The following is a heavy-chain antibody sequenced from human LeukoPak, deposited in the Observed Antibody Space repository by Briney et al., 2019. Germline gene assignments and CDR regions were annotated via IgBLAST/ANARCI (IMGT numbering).Heavy chain of an antibody. J-gene: IGHJ4*02. CDR3: AKDRGWFGDHYFDY. Sequence: GGSLRLSCAASGFTFSSYGMHWVRQAPGKGLEWVAFIRYDGSNKYYADSVKGRFTISRDNSKNTLYLQMNSLRAEDTAVYYCAKDRGWFGDHYFDYWGQGTLVTVSS. CDR2: IRYDGSNK. CDR1: GFTFSSYG. V-gene: IGHV3-30*02. D-gene: IGHD3-10*01.